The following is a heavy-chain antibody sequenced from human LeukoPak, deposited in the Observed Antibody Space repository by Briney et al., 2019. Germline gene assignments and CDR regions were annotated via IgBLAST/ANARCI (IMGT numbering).Heavy chain of an antibody. CDR3: ARVWDYYGSGSYSGEGAGDY. D-gene: IGHD3-10*01. J-gene: IGHJ4*02. Sequence: ASVKVSCKASGYTFTSYGISWVRQAPGQGLEWMGWISAYNGNTNYAQKLQGRVTMTTDTSTSTAYMELRSLRSDDTAVYYCARVWDYYGSGSYSGEGAGDYWGQGNLVTVSS. V-gene: IGHV1-18*04. CDR2: ISAYNGNT. CDR1: GYTFTSYG.